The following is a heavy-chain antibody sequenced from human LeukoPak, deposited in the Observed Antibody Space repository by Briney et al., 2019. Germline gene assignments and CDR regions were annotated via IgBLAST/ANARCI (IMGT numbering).Heavy chain of an antibody. D-gene: IGHD4-17*01. V-gene: IGHV4-30-4*01. CDR1: GGSISSDDYY. J-gene: IGHJ5*02. CDR2: IYYSGST. CDR3: ARGGATTVTDHWYNWFDP. Sequence: KPSQTLSLTCTVSGGSISSDDYYWSWIRQPPGKGLEWIGYIYYSGSTYYNPSLKSRVTISVDTSKNQFSLKLSSVTAADTAVYYCARGGATTVTDHWYNWFDPWGQGTLVTVS.